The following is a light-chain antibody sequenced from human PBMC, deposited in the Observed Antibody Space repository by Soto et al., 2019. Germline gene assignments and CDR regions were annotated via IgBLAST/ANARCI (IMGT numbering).Light chain of an antibody. J-gene: IGKJ5*01. V-gene: IGKV3-11*01. Sequence: EIVVTQCPATLSVSPGERVTLSCRASQSVSSSLAWYQQRPGQAPRLLIYDTSTRAAGIAARFSGSGSGTEFTLTISSLEPEDFAVYYCQQRSNWLPITFGQGTRLEIK. CDR3: QQRSNWLPIT. CDR2: DTS. CDR1: QSVSSS.